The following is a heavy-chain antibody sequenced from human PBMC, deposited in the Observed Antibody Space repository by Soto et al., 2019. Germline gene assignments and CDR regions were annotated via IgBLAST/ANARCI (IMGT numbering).Heavy chain of an antibody. V-gene: IGHV3-21*01. D-gene: IGHD5-18*01. CDR3: ASIQLWFLEVDY. CDR2: ISSSSSYI. CDR1: GFTFSSYS. J-gene: IGHJ4*02. Sequence: EVQLVESGGGLVKPGGSLRLSCAASGFTFSSYSMNWVRQAPGKGLEWVSSISSSSSYIYYADSVKGRFTISRDNAKNSLYLQMNSLRAEDTAVYYCASIQLWFLEVDYWGQGTLVTVSS.